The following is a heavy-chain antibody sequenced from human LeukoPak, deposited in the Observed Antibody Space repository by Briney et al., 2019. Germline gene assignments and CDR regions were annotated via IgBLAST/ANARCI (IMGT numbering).Heavy chain of an antibody. J-gene: IGHJ5*02. Sequence: SETLSLTCTVSGGSISSYYWSWIRQPPGKGLEWIGSIYHSGSTYYNPSLKSRVTISVDTSKNQFSLKLSSVTAADTAVYYCARDDSSSWYRTYNWFDPWGQGTLVTVSS. V-gene: IGHV4-59*12. CDR1: GGSISSYY. D-gene: IGHD6-13*01. CDR2: IYHSGST. CDR3: ARDDSSSWYRTYNWFDP.